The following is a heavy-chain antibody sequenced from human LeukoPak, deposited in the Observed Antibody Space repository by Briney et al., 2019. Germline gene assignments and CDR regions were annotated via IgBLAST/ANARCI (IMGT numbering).Heavy chain of an antibody. J-gene: IGHJ4*02. V-gene: IGHV4-59*01. D-gene: IGHD6-13*01. CDR1: GGSISSYY. CDR2: IYYSGST. CDR3: ARGDSSSWYYFDY. Sequence: SETLSLTCTVFGGSISSYYWSWIRQPPGKGLEWIGYIYYSGSTNYNPSLKSRVTISVDTSKNQFSLKLSSVTAADTAVYYCARGDSSSWYYFDYCGQGTLVTVSS.